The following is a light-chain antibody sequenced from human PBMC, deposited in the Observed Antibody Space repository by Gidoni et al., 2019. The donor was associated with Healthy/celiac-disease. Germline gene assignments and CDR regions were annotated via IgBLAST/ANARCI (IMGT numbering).Light chain of an antibody. CDR2: GNS. CDR3: QSYDSSLSGVV. Sequence: QSVLTQPPSVSRAPGQRVTISCTGSSSNSGAGYDVHWSQQLPGTAPNLLIYGNSNRPSGVPDRCSGSKSGTSASLAITGLQAEDEADYYCQSYDSSLSGVVFGGGTKLTVL. J-gene: IGLJ2*01. CDR1: SSNSGAGYD. V-gene: IGLV1-40*01.